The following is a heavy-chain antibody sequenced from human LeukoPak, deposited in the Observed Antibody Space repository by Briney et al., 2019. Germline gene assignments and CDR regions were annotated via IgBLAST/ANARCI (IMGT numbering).Heavy chain of an antibody. Sequence: KPGGSLRLSCAASGFTFSSYSMNWVRQAPGKGLEWVSSISSSSSYIYYADSVKGRFTISRDNAKNSLYLQMNSLRAEDTAVYYCARANPPHHASDYWGQGTLVTVSS. V-gene: IGHV3-21*01. CDR2: ISSSSSYI. CDR1: GFTFSSYS. CDR3: ARANPPHHASDY. D-gene: IGHD1-14*01. J-gene: IGHJ4*02.